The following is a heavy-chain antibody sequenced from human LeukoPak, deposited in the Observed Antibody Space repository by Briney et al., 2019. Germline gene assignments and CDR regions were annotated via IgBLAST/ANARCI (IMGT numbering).Heavy chain of an antibody. D-gene: IGHD4-11*01. V-gene: IGHV4-31*03. Sequence: EASETLSLTCTVSGGPISSGGYYWSWIRQHPGKGLEWIGYIYYSGSTYYNPSLKSRVTISVDTSKNQFSLKLSSVTAADTAVYYCARTDYSNYEPFDYWGQGTLVTVSS. CDR3: ARTDYSNYEPFDY. CDR2: IYYSGST. J-gene: IGHJ4*02. CDR1: GGPISSGGYY.